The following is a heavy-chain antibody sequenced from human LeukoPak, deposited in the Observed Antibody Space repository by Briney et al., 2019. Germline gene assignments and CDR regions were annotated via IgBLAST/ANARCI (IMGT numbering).Heavy chain of an antibody. CDR3: ATGGEITIFGVVPFDY. J-gene: IGHJ4*02. CDR1: GFTVSNIY. V-gene: IGHV3-53*01. D-gene: IGHD3-3*01. Sequence: GGSLRLSCAASGFTVSNIYMSWVRQAPGKGLEWVSVTDRGGNTKYADPVTGRFTVSRDNSENTLFLQMNSLRVEDTAVYYCATGGEITIFGVVPFDYWGQGTLVTVSS. CDR2: TDRGGNT.